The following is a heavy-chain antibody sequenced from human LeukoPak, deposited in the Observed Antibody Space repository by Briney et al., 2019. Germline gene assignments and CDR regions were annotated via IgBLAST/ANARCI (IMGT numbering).Heavy chain of an antibody. J-gene: IGHJ4*02. D-gene: IGHD6-6*01. Sequence: GGSLRLSCVASGFTFSSYWMSWVRQVPGKGVEWVANIKQDGSNIYYVDSLKGRFTISRDNAKNSLYLQMNSLRVEDTAVYYCARIGYSSSSFDYWGQGTLVTVSS. CDR3: ARIGYSSSSFDY. CDR1: GFTFSSYW. V-gene: IGHV3-7*01. CDR2: IKQDGSNI.